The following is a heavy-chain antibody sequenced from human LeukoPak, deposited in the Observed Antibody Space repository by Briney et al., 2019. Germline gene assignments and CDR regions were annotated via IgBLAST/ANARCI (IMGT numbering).Heavy chain of an antibody. J-gene: IGHJ6*04. Sequence: ASVKVSCKASGYTFTSYYMHWVRQAPGQGLEWMGIINPSGGSTSYAQKFQGRVTMTRDTSTSTVYMELSSLRSEDTAVYCCARGRGYYGSGSFSRGMDVWGEGTTVTVSS. CDR1: GYTFTSYY. CDR3: ARGRGYYGSGSFSRGMDV. D-gene: IGHD3-10*01. V-gene: IGHV1-46*01. CDR2: INPSGGST.